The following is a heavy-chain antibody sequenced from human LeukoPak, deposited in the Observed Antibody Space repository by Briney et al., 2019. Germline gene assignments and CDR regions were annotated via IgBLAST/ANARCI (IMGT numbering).Heavy chain of an antibody. CDR3: AKDPLLLWFGGAPYYMDV. CDR2: IRYDGNNK. J-gene: IGHJ6*03. V-gene: IGHV3-30*02. Sequence: GGSLRLSCAASGFTFSDYSMHWVRQAPGKGLNWVAFIRYDGNNKYYADSVKGRFTISRDNSKNMLYLEMNSLSTEDTAVYYCAKDPLLLWFGGAPYYMDVWGKGTTVTISS. D-gene: IGHD3-10*01. CDR1: GFTFSDYS.